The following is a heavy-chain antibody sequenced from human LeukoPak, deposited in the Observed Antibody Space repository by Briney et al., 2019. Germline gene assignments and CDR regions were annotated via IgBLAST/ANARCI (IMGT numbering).Heavy chain of an antibody. CDR2: FDPEDGET. D-gene: IGHD2-2*01. CDR3: ARTLTGVVPAAPYAFDI. Sequence: GASVKVPCKVSGYTLTELSMHWVRQAPGKGLEWMGGFDPEDGETIYAQKFQGRVTMTEDTSTDTAYMELSSLRSEDTAVYYCARTLTGVVPAAPYAFDIWGQGTMVTVSS. CDR1: GYTLTELS. V-gene: IGHV1-24*01. J-gene: IGHJ3*02.